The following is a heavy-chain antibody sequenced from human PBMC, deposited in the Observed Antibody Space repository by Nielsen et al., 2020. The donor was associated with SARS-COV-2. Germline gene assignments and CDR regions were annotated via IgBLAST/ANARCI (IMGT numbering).Heavy chain of an antibody. CDR2: ISAYNGNT. Sequence: GESLKISCKGSGYSFTSYGISWVRQAPGQRLEWMGWISAYNGNTNYAQKLQGRVTMTTDTSTSTAYMELRSLRSDDTAVYYCARYYDFWSGPNRGHDYWGQGTLVTVSS. J-gene: IGHJ4*02. V-gene: IGHV1-18*01. D-gene: IGHD3-3*01. CDR3: ARYYDFWSGPNRGHDY. CDR1: GYSFTSYG.